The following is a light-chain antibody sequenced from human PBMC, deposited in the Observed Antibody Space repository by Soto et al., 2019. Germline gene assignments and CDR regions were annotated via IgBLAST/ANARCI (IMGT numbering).Light chain of an antibody. J-gene: IGLJ2*01. CDR3: QVWDSSSDHRVV. V-gene: IGLV3-21*02. Sequence: SYELTQAPSVSVAPGQTARITCGGNNIAIKSVHWYQQKPGQAPVLVVYDDGDRPSGIPERVSGSNSGNTATLTITRVEAGDEADDHCQVWDSSSDHRVVFGGGTKLTVL. CDR1: NIAIKS. CDR2: DDG.